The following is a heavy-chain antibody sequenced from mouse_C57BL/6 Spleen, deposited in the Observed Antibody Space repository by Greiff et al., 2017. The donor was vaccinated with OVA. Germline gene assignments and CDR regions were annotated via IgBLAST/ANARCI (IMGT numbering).Heavy chain of an antibody. V-gene: IGHV1-26*01. CDR2: INPNNGGT. Sequence: VQLQQSGPELVKPGASVKISCKASGYTFTDYYMNWVKQSHGKSLEWIGDINPNNGGTSYNQKFKGKATLTVDKSSSTAYMELRSLTSEDSAVYYCARAFYDYDPSYWYFDVWGTGNTVTVSS. J-gene: IGHJ1*03. D-gene: IGHD2-4*01. CDR1: GYTFTDYY. CDR3: ARAFYDYDPSYWYFDV.